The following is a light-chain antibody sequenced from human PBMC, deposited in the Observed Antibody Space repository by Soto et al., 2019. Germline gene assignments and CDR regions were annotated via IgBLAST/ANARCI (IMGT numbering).Light chain of an antibody. J-gene: IGKJ1*01. Sequence: EIVLTQSPGTLSLSPGKRATLSCWASQSVHSSHLAWYQQRPGQPPSLLIYGASSRATGIPDRFSGSGSGTVFTLTISRLEPEDFAVYFCQQYDSSPTTFGQGTKVDNK. V-gene: IGKV3-20*01. CDR2: GAS. CDR1: QSVHSSH. CDR3: QQYDSSPTT.